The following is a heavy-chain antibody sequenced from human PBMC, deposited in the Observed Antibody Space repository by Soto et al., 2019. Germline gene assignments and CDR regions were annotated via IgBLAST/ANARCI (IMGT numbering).Heavy chain of an antibody. V-gene: IGHV3-21*01. CDR2: ISSSSSYI. Sequence: PGGSLRLSCAASGFTFSSYSMNWVRQAPGKGLEWVSSISSSSSYIYYADSVKGRFTISRDNAKNSLYLQMNSLRAEDTAVYYCARDLERRDYYGMDVWGQGTTVTVSS. CDR3: ARDLERRDYYGMDV. CDR1: GFTFSSYS. J-gene: IGHJ6*02.